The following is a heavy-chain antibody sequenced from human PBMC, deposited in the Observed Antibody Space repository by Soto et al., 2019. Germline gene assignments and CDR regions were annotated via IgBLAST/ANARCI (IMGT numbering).Heavy chain of an antibody. Sequence: EVQLVESGGGLVQPGRSLRLSCAASGFTLDNYAMHWVRQAPGKGLEWVSGIGWNSGSIGYADSVKGRFTISRDNAKNSLYLQMNSLRADDTALYYCAKAGRMAGTGVGNVDYWGQGTLVTVSS. CDR1: GFTLDNYA. CDR2: IGWNSGSI. V-gene: IGHV3-9*01. CDR3: AKAGRMAGTGVGNVDY. D-gene: IGHD6-19*01. J-gene: IGHJ4*02.